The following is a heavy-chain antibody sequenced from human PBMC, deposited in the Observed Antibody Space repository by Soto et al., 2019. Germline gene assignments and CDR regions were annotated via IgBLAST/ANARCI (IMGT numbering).Heavy chain of an antibody. CDR3: ARANAQGIAEAGNRLIWFDP. Sequence: PSETLSLTCTVSGGSISSYYWSWIRQPPGKGLEWIGYIYYSGSTNYNPSLKSRVTISVDTSKNQFSLKLSSVTAADTAVYYCARANAQGIAEAGNRLIWFDPWGQGTLVTVSS. CDR2: IYYSGST. CDR1: GGSISSYY. J-gene: IGHJ5*02. D-gene: IGHD6-13*01. V-gene: IGHV4-59*01.